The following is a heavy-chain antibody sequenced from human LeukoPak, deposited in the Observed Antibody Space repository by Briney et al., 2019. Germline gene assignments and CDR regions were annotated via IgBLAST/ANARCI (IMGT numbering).Heavy chain of an antibody. CDR2: ISSSSSYI. CDR1: GFTFSSYS. J-gene: IGHJ4*02. V-gene: IGHV3-21*01. D-gene: IGHD2-15*01. CDR3: ARPQDIVVVVAATSIDY. Sequence: GGSLRLSCAAPGFTFSSYSMNWVRQAPGKGLEWVSSISSSSSYIYYADSVKGRFTISRDNAKNSLYLQMNSLRAEDTAVYYCARPQDIVVVVAATSIDYWGQGTLVTVSS.